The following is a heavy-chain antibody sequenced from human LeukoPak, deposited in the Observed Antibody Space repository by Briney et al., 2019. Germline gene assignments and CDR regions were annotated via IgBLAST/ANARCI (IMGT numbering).Heavy chain of an antibody. CDR2: IYYSGST. Sequence: SETLSLTCTVSGGSISSSSYYWGWIRQPPGKGLEWIGSIYYSGSTYYNPSLKSRVTISVDTSKNQFSLKLSSVTAADPAVYYCARDRDGYNPKRGYYYYYMDVWGKGTTVTVSS. CDR3: ARDRDGYNPKRGYYYYYMDV. D-gene: IGHD5-24*01. J-gene: IGHJ6*03. V-gene: IGHV4-39*07. CDR1: GGSISSSSYY.